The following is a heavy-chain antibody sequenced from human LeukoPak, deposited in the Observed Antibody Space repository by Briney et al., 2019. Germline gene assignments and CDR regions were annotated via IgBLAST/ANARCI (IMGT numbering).Heavy chain of an antibody. CDR3: TRASRVSHYDILTGYLVPYYFDY. V-gene: IGHV3-7*01. D-gene: IGHD3-9*01. J-gene: IGHJ4*02. CDR1: GFTFSSYS. Sequence: GSLRLSCTASGFTFSSYSMNWVRQAPGKGLEWVANIKQDGSERYYVDSVKGRFTISRDNTKNSLYLQMNSLRAEDTAVYYCTRASRVSHYDILTGYLVPYYFDYWGQGTLVTVSS. CDR2: IKQDGSER.